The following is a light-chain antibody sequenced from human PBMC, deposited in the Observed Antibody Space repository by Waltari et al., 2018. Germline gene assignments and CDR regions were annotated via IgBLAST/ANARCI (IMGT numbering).Light chain of an antibody. V-gene: IGKV4-1*01. CDR3: QQYYSTRT. CDR2: WAS. J-gene: IGKJ1*01. Sequence: DIVMTQSPDSLDVSLGERPTINCKSSQSVLYSSNNKNYLDWYQQKPGQPPKLLIYWASTRESGVPDRFSGSGSGTDFTLTISSLQAEDVAVYYCQQYYSTRTFGQGTKVEIK. CDR1: QSVLYSSNNKNY.